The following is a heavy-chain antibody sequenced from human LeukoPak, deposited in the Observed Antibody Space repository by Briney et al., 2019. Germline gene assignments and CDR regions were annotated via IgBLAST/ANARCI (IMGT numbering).Heavy chain of an antibody. CDR2: IHYTGST. V-gene: IGHV4-59*01. CDR1: GGSINSYY. Sequence: PSETLSLTCTVSGGSINSYYWSWIRQPPGKGLECIGYIHYTGSTNYNPSLKSRVSISVDTSKSQFSLKLSSVTAADTAIYYCARGGYYGSGNDFRFDPWGQGTLVTVSP. J-gene: IGHJ5*02. D-gene: IGHD3-10*01. CDR3: ARGGYYGSGNDFRFDP.